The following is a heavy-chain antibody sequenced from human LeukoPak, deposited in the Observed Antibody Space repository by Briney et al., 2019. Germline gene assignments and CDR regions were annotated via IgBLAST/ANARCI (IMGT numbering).Heavy chain of an antibody. Sequence: ASVKVSCKASGYTFTSYDINWVRQATGQGLEWMGWISAYNGNTNYAQKLQGRVTMTTDTSTSTAYMELRSLRSDDTAVYYCARDVRIYSSSWYGYWGQGTLVTVSS. V-gene: IGHV1-18*01. CDR2: ISAYNGNT. CDR3: ARDVRIYSSSWYGY. CDR1: GYTFTSYD. D-gene: IGHD6-13*01. J-gene: IGHJ4*02.